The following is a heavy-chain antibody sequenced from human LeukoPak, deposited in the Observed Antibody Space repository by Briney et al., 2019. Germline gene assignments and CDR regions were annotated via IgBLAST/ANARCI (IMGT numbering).Heavy chain of an antibody. CDR2: ISYDGSNE. CDR1: GFTFNTYA. V-gene: IGHV3-30*04. D-gene: IGHD6-13*01. Sequence: GGSLRLSCAASGFTFNTYALHWVRQAPGKGLEWVAVISYDGSNEYYPDSVKGRFTISRDNSKNTLYLQMNSLRAEDTAVYYCTRVSGPWYVYYGMDVWGQGTTVTVSS. CDR3: TRVSGPWYVYYGMDV. J-gene: IGHJ6*02.